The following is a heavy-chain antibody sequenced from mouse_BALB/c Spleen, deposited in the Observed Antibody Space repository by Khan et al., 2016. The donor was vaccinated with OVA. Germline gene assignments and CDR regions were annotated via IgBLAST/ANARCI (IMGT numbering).Heavy chain of an antibody. Sequence: EVELVESGGDLVKPGGSLKLSCAASGFTFSSYVMSWVRQTPEKRLEWVASISSGGSTSYPDSVKGRFTISRDNARNILYLQMSSLRSEDTSMYYCAREAYRYDEYYFDYWGQGTTLTVSS. J-gene: IGHJ2*01. CDR3: AREAYRYDEYYFDY. V-gene: IGHV5-6-5*01. CDR1: GFTFSSYV. CDR2: ISSGGST. D-gene: IGHD2-14*01.